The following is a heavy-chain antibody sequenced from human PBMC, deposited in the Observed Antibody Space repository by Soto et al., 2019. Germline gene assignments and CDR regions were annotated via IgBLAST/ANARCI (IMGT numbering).Heavy chain of an antibody. J-gene: IGHJ5*02. Sequence: QVQLQEAGPGLVKPSETLSLTCTVSGVSVSSKYWSWIRQPPGKGLEWIGYIHTNGRTNSSPSLKRRVAMSTDTSKNQLSLTPTSVAAAYTAFYLCAGHWGFGFDPWGQGALVTISS. D-gene: IGHD3-16*01. CDR3: AGHWGFGFDP. V-gene: IGHV4-4*09. CDR2: IHTNGRT. CDR1: GVSVSSKY.